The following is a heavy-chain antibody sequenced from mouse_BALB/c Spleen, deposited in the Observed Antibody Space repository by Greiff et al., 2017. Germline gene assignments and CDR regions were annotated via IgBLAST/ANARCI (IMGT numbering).Heavy chain of an antibody. D-gene: IGHD2-1*01. V-gene: IGHV1S22*01. Sequence: LQQPGSELVRPGASVKLSCKASGYTFTSYWMHWVKQRHGQGLEWIGNIYPGSGSTNYDEKFKSKGTLTVDTSSSTAYMHLSSLTSEDSAVYYCTRSGGNSPFDYWGQGTTLTVSS. CDR1: GYTFTSYW. CDR2: IYPGSGST. J-gene: IGHJ2*01. CDR3: TRSGGNSPFDY.